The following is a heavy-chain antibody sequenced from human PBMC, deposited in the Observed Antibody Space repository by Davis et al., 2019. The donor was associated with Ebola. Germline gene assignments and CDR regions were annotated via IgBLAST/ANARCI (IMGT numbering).Heavy chain of an antibody. CDR1: GFTFSSYS. Sequence: PGGSLRLSCAASGFTFSSYSMNWVRQAPGKGLEWVSSISSSSSYIYYADSVKGRFTISRDNAKNSLYLQMNSLRAEDTAVYYCARPPPSSWGYYYYMDVWGKGTTVTVSS. J-gene: IGHJ6*03. CDR2: ISSSSSYI. V-gene: IGHV3-21*01. CDR3: ARPPPSSWGYYYYMDV. D-gene: IGHD7-27*01.